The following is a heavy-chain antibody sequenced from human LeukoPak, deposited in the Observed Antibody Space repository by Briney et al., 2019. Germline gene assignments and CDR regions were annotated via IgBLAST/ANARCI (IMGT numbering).Heavy chain of an antibody. J-gene: IGHJ6*03. Sequence: GGSLRLSCAASGFTFSSYGMHWVRQAPGKGLEWVSAISGSGGSTYYADSVKGRFTISRDNSKNTLYLRMGSLRAEDMAVYYCARDFYYYMDVWGKGTTVTISS. V-gene: IGHV3-64*02. CDR2: ISGSGGST. CDR3: ARDFYYYMDV. CDR1: GFTFSSYG.